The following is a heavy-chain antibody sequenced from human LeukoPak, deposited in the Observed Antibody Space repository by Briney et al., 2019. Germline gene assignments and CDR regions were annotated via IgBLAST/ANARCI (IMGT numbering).Heavy chain of an antibody. J-gene: IGHJ4*02. CDR1: RGPISDYD. D-gene: IGHD2/OR15-2a*01. V-gene: IGHV4-59*01. Sequence: SETLSLTCTGPRGPISDYDWSWIRQPPGEGLEWSRYNYYIESTNYIPSLKSRVTISLDTSKNQFSLNLNSVTAADTAVYYCARELKVGNTGYYFDYWGQGTLVTVSS. CDR3: ARELKVGNTGYYFDY. CDR2: NYYIEST.